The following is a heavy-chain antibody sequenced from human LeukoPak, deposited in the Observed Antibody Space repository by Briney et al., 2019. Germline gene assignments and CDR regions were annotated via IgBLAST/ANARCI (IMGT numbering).Heavy chain of an antibody. CDR1: GYTFTGYY. V-gene: IGHV1-2*02. CDR3: ARDQFGLRYFGWRYDAFDI. Sequence: ASVKVSCKASGYTFTGYYMHWVRQAPGQGREWMGWINPNSGGTNYAQKFQGRVTMTRDTSNSTAYMELSRLRSDDTAVYYCARDQFGLRYFGWRYDAFDIWGQGTMVTVSS. CDR2: INPNSGGT. D-gene: IGHD3-9*01. J-gene: IGHJ3*02.